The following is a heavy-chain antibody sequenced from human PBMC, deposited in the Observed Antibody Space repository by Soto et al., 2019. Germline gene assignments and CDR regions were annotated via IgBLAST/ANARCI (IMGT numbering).Heavy chain of an antibody. J-gene: IGHJ4*02. D-gene: IGHD3-10*01. CDR3: ASGEGGSGSYYNLYYFDF. CDR2: IYHSGST. Sequence: PSETLSLTCAVSGGSISSGGCSWSWIRQPPGKGLEWIGYIYHSGSTYYNPSLKRRVTISVDTSKNLCARKLSSVAAADTAVYYCASGEGGSGSYYNLYYFDFWGQGTLVTVSS. V-gene: IGHV4-30-2*01. CDR1: GGSISSGGCS.